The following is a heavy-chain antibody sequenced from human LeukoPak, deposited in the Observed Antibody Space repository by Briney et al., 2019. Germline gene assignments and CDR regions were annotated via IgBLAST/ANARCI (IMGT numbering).Heavy chain of an antibody. CDR1: GFTFSDYW. Sequence: GGSPRLSCAASGFTFSDYWMHWVRQVPGKGLVWVARILNDGSATTYADFVKGRFTISRDNAKNTLYLQMNSLRVEDTAVYYCAREADGAHNWYLDLWGRGTLVPVSS. CDR2: ILNDGSAT. J-gene: IGHJ2*01. V-gene: IGHV3-74*01. CDR3: AREADGAHNWYLDL. D-gene: IGHD4/OR15-4a*01.